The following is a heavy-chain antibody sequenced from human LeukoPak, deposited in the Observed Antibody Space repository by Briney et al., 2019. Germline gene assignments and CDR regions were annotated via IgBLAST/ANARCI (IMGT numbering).Heavy chain of an antibody. CDR2: IYSGGST. CDR1: GFTFSSYA. V-gene: IGHV3-66*01. D-gene: IGHD3-10*01. Sequence: GGSLRLSCAASGFTFSSYAMSWVRQAPGKGLEWVSVIYSGGSTYYADSVKGRFTISRDNSKNTLYLQMNSLRAEDTAVYYCASSSSGSIDYWGQGTLVTVSS. J-gene: IGHJ4*02. CDR3: ASSSSGSIDY.